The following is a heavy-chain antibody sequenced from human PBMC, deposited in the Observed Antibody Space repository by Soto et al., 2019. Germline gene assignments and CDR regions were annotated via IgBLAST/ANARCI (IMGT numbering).Heavy chain of an antibody. CDR3: AQRLRDYGVGRERANYFDT. CDR1: GFSLSTTGVG. CDR2: IYWDDDK. Sequence: QITLKESGPTLVRPTQTLTLTCTFSGFSLSTTGVGVGWIRQPPGKALEWLALIYWDDDKRYSPSLKSRLTITKDTYKNDVILTMTNMDPVDTATYYCAQRLRDYGVGRERANYFDTWGQGTLVTVSS. D-gene: IGHD2-8*01. J-gene: IGHJ5*02. V-gene: IGHV2-5*02.